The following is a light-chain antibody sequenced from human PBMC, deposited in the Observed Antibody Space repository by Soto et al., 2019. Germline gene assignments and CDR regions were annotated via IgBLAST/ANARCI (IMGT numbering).Light chain of an antibody. CDR2: DVT. V-gene: IGLV2-14*03. CDR1: SSDVGGYDH. J-gene: IGLJ3*02. Sequence: QSALTQPASVSGSPGQSITISCTGTSSDVGGYDHVSWYQQHPGKDPKLIIYDVTVRPSGISPRFSGSKSDNTSSLADSGLQPEDEADYYCSSYTNKDTLLFGGGTKRTVL. CDR3: SSYTNKDTLL.